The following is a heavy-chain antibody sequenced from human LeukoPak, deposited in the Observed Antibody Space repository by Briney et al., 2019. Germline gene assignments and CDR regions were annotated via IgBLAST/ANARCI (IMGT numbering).Heavy chain of an antibody. D-gene: IGHD2-2*01. CDR2: IYHSGST. V-gene: IGHV4-30-2*01. Sequence: SETLSLTCAVSGGPISSGGYSWSWIRQPPGKGLEWIGYIYHSGSTYYNPSLKSRVTISVDRSKNQFSLKLSSVTAADTAVYYCAREYCSSTSCYGMDVWGQGTTVTVSS. J-gene: IGHJ6*02. CDR1: GGPISSGGYS. CDR3: AREYCSSTSCYGMDV.